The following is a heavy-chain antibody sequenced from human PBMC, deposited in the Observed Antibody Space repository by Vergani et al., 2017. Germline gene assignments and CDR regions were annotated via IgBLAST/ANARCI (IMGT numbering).Heavy chain of an antibody. J-gene: IGHJ5*02. CDR1: GFTFSSYE. Sequence: EVQLVESGGGLVQPGGSLRLSCAASGFTFSSYEMNWVRQAPGKGLEWVSYISSSGSTIYYADSVKGRFTISRDNAKNSLYLQMNSLRAEDTAVYYCARAVSRSWKGDWFDPWGQGTLVTVSS. CDR3: ARAVSRSWKGDWFDP. V-gene: IGHV3-48*03. CDR2: ISSSGSTI. D-gene: IGHD6-13*01.